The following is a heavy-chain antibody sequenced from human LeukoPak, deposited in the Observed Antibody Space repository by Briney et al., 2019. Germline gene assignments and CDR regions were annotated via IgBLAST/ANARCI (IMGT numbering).Heavy chain of an antibody. CDR2: INPSSGNT. CDR1: GYIITSYY. D-gene: IGHD3-10*01. Sequence: GASVKVSCKASGYIITSYYMHWVRQAPGQGLEWMGIINPSSGNTIYAHKFQGRVTMTRDMSTSTVYMELSSLRSEDTAVYYCARVESWESNISNYLDYWGQGTLVTVSS. J-gene: IGHJ4*02. CDR3: ARVESWESNISNYLDY. V-gene: IGHV1-46*01.